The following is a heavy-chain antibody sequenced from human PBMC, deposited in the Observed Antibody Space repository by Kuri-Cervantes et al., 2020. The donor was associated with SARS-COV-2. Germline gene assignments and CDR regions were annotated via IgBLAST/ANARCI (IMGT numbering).Heavy chain of an antibody. J-gene: IGHJ4*02. Sequence: SETLSLTCAVSGGSISSSTYYWGWIRQPPGKGLEWIGTIYYSGNTYYNPSLKSRVTISVDTSKNQFSLKLSSVTAADTAVYYCARHQRGPQRYDSSGKFDYWGQGTLVTVSS. CDR3: ARHQRGPQRYDSSGKFDY. CDR2: IYYSGNT. D-gene: IGHD3-22*01. V-gene: IGHV4-39*01. CDR1: GGSISSSTYY.